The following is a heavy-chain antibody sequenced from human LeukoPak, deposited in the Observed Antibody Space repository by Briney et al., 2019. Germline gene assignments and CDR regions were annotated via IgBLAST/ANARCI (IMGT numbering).Heavy chain of an antibody. CDR3: ARARGPYDFWSGHGYFDL. D-gene: IGHD3-3*01. Sequence: ASETLSLTCTVSGGSISTSNYYWGWIRQPPGKGLEWIGNIFYSGSTYYSPSLKSRVTISVDTSKNQFSLKLSSVTAADTAVYYCARARGPYDFWSGHGYFDLWGRGTLVTVSS. J-gene: IGHJ2*01. V-gene: IGHV4-39*07. CDR2: IFYSGST. CDR1: GGSISTSNYY.